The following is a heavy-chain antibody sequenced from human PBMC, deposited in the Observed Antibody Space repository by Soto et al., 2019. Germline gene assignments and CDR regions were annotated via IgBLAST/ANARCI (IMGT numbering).Heavy chain of an antibody. V-gene: IGHV1-2*02. CDR3: ARYPTALRYLEADY. CDR2: INPNSGGT. Sequence: ASVKVSCKASGYTFTDYYMHWVRQAPGQGLEWMGWINPNSGGTNYAQKFQGRVTMTRDTSISTAYMELSRLRSDDTAVYYCARYPTALRYLEADYWGQGTLVTVSS. D-gene: IGHD3-9*01. J-gene: IGHJ4*02. CDR1: GYTFTDYY.